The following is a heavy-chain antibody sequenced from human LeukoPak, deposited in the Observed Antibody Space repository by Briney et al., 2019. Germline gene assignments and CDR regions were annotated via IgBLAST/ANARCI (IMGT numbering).Heavy chain of an antibody. CDR3: ASQPLYDSSGYYPYYFDY. CDR1: GGSIISGSKY. D-gene: IGHD3-22*01. J-gene: IGHJ4*02. V-gene: IGHV4-39*07. CDR2: IYYSGTT. Sequence: NPSETLSLTCTVSGGSIISGSKYWGWIRQAPGTGLEWIGSIYYSGTTYYNPSLKSRVTMSVDTSKNQFSLNLISLTAADTAVYYCASQPLYDSSGYYPYYFDYWGQGTLVTVSS.